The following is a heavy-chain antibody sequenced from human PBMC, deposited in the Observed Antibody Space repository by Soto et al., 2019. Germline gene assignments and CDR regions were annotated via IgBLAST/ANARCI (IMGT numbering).Heavy chain of an antibody. J-gene: IGHJ6*02. Sequence: RLSCAASGFTFSSYSMNWVRQAPGKGLEWVSYISSSSSTIYYADSVKGRFTISRDNAKNSLYLQMNSLRDEDTAVYYCGRTGYSYGYWSGMDACGQGTTVTVSS. CDR2: ISSSSSTI. CDR1: GFTFSSYS. CDR3: GRTGYSYGYWSGMDA. V-gene: IGHV3-48*02. D-gene: IGHD5-18*01.